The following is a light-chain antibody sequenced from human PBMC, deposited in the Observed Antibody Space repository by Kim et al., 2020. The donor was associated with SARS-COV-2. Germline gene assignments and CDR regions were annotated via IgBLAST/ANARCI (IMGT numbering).Light chain of an antibody. CDR2: GAS. J-gene: IGKJ1*01. CDR3: QQYKLYST. V-gene: IGKV1-5*01. CDR1: QDINRD. Sequence: DIQVTQSPSTLSASIGDRVTITCRASQDINRDLAWYQQKPGRAPKFLIYGASTVEGGVPSRFSGSGSGTEFTLTITSLQPDDFATYYCQQYKLYSTFGQGTKVDIK.